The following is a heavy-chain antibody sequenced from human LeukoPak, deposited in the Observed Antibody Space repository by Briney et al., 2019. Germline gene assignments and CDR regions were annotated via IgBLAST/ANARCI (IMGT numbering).Heavy chain of an antibody. Sequence: SETLSLTCTVSGGSIRSGAYSWSWIRQPPGKGLEWIGYIYYSGSTYYNPSLKTRVSISLDTSKNQISLKLSSVTAADTAVYYCARGPYDYVWGSYLEGLFDYWGQGTLVTVSS. J-gene: IGHJ4*02. V-gene: IGHV4-30-4*07. CDR3: ARGPYDYVWGSYLEGLFDY. D-gene: IGHD3-16*02. CDR2: IYYSGST. CDR1: GGSIRSGAYS.